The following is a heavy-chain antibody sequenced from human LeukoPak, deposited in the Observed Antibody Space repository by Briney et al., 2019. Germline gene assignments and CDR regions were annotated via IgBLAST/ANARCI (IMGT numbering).Heavy chain of an antibody. CDR2: ISGSGGST. D-gene: IGHD6-13*01. CDR3: AKAGDPYSIAAAVDY. J-gene: IGHJ4*02. CDR1: GFTFSSYW. V-gene: IGHV3-23*01. Sequence: GGSLRLSCAASGFTFSSYWMSWVRQAPGKGLEWVSAISGSGGSTYYADSVKGRFTISRDNSKNTLYLQMNSLRAEDTAVYYCAKAGDPYSIAAAVDYWGQGTLVTVSS.